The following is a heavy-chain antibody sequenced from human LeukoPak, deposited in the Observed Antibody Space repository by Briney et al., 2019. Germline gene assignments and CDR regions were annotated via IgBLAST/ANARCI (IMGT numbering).Heavy chain of an antibody. CDR1: GFTFSSYA. CDR3: ARGPDAFDI. CDR2: ISSSASTV. J-gene: IGHJ3*02. Sequence: GGSLRLSCAASGFTFSSYAMSWVRQAPGKGLEWVSYISSSASTVYYADSVKGRFTISRDNAKNSLYLQMNSLRAEDTAVYYCARGPDAFDIWGQGTMVTVSS. V-gene: IGHV3-48*03.